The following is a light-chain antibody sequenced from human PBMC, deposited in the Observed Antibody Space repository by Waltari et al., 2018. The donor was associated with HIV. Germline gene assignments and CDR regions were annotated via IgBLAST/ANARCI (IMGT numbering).Light chain of an antibody. CDR3: QQYGSSPLT. J-gene: IGKJ4*01. Sequence: EIVLTQSPGTLSLTSGERATLSCRASQSVGSTYLASYQQKPGQAPRLLMYGTSSRATGTPDRFSGSGSGTDFTLTISRREPEDVAVYYCQQYGSSPLTFGGGTKVEIK. CDR1: QSVGSTY. V-gene: IGKV3-20*01. CDR2: GTS.